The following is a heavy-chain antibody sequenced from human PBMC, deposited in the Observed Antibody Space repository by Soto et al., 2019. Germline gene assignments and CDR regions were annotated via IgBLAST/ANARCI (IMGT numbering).Heavy chain of an antibody. D-gene: IGHD3-3*01. CDR3: ARDQWGYDFWSGPIDY. V-gene: IGHV3-30-3*01. J-gene: IGHJ4*02. CDR2: ISYDGSNK. CDR1: GFTFSSYA. Sequence: GGSLRLSCAASGFTFSSYAMHWVRQAPGKGLEWVAVISYDGSNKYYADSVKGRFTISRDNSKNTLYLQMNSLRAEDTAVYHCARDQWGYDFWSGPIDYWGQGTLVTVSS.